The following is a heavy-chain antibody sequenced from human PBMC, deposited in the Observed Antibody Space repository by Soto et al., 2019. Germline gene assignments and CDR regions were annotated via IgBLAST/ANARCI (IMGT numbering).Heavy chain of an antibody. V-gene: IGHV4-30-4*01. J-gene: IGHJ3*02. CDR3: AREIPIFGLLSPDAFDI. D-gene: IGHD3-3*01. Sequence: SETLSLTCTVSGGSISSGDYYWSWIRHPPGNGLEWIGYIYYSGSTYYNPSLKSRVTISVDPSNNQFSLNLRSVTAADTAVYYCAREIPIFGLLSPDAFDIWGQGPMVTVSS. CDR2: IYYSGST. CDR1: GGSISSGDYY.